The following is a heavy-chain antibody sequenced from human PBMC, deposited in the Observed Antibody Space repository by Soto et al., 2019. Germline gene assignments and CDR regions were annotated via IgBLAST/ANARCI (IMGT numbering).Heavy chain of an antibody. CDR3: AREYSSGYDY. Sequence: ASVKVSCKASGYTFTSYAIHWVRQAPGQRLEWMGWINPGNGKTLYSQKFQGRVTMTRDTSTNTAYVELSSLRSGDMAVYYCAREYSSGYDYWGQGTLVTVSS. CDR2: INPGNGKT. CDR1: GYTFTSYA. D-gene: IGHD6-19*01. J-gene: IGHJ4*02. V-gene: IGHV1-3*03.